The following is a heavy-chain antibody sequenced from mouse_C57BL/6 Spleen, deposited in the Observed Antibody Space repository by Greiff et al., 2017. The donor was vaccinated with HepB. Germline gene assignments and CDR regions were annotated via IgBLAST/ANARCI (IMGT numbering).Heavy chain of an antibody. Sequence: QVQLQQSGAELARPGASVKLSCKASGYTFTSYGISWVKQRTGQGLEWIGEIYPRSGNTYYNEKFKGKATLTADKSSSTAYMELRSLTSEDSAVFFCASTGATVGGDWYFDVWGKGTTVTVSS. CDR1: GYTFTSYG. CDR2: IYPRSGNT. J-gene: IGHJ1*03. V-gene: IGHV1-81*01. D-gene: IGHD1-1*01. CDR3: ASTGATVGGDWYFDV.